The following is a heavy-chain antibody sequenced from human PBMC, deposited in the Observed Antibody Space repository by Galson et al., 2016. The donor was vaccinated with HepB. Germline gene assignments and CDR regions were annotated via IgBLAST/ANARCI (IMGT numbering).Heavy chain of an antibody. J-gene: IGHJ6*02. CDR1: GFFFSNFV. D-gene: IGHD2-15*01. V-gene: IGHV3-23*01. CDR3: AKRMSYSYYYAMDI. CDR2: ISDNTAGT. Sequence: SLRLSCAASGFFFSNFVMTWVRQAPGKGLEWVSDISDNTAGTKYADSVKGRFTISRDNSKNTVYLPMNSLRGEDTALYYCAKRMSYSYYYAMDIWGQGTTVTVSS.